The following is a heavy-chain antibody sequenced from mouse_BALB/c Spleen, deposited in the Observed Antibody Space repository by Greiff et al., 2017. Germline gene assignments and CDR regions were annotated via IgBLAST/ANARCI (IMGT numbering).Heavy chain of an antibody. CDR3: ARERDSTGYYAMDY. V-gene: IGHV2-9*02. D-gene: IGHD1-1*01. CDR1: GFSLTSYG. J-gene: IGHJ4*01. Sequence: VQLQESGPGLVAPSQSLSITCTVSGFSLTSYGVHWVRQPPGKGLEWLGVIWAGGSTNYNSALMSRLSISKDNSKSQVFLKMNSLQTDDTAMYYCARERDSTGYYAMDYWGQGTSVTVSS. CDR2: IWAGGST.